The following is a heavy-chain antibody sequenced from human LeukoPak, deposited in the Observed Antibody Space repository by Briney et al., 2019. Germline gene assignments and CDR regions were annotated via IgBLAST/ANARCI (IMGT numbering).Heavy chain of an antibody. D-gene: IGHD3-9*01. V-gene: IGHV4-59*01. CDR1: GGSISSYY. CDR3: AREYSGYDILTGYYNVLDV. J-gene: IGHJ6*02. Sequence: SETLSLTCTVSGGSISSYYWSWIRQPPWKGLEWIGYIYYSGSTNYNPSLKSRVTISVDTSKNQFSLKLSSVTAADTAVYYCAREYSGYDILTGYYNVLDVWGQGTTVTVSS. CDR2: IYYSGST.